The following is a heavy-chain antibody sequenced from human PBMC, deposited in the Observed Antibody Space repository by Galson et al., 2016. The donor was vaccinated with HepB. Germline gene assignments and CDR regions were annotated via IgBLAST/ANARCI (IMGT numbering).Heavy chain of an antibody. J-gene: IGHJ2*01. CDR3: AKDSWEYGYFDL. Sequence: SLRLSCAASGFSFSSYAMSWVRQAPGKGLVWVSAISGSGVNTYYADPVKGRFTISRDNSKNTLYLQMISLRAEDTAVYYCAKDSWEYGYFDLWGRGTLVTVSS. D-gene: IGHD1-26*01. CDR2: ISGSGVNT. V-gene: IGHV3-23*01. CDR1: GFSFSSYA.